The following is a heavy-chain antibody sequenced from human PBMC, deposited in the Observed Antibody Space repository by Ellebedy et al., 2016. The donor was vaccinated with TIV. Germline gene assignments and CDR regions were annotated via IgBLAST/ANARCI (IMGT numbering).Heavy chain of an antibody. CDR3: AKVPAPYNNYGGNSVAFDI. Sequence: GGSLRLSXAASGFTFSSYAMSWVRQAPGKGLEWVSAISGSGGSTYYADSVKGRFTISRDNSKNTLYLQMNSLRAEDTAVYYCAKVPAPYNNYGGNSVAFDIWGQGTMVTVSS. CDR2: ISGSGGST. J-gene: IGHJ3*02. V-gene: IGHV3-23*01. D-gene: IGHD4-23*01. CDR1: GFTFSSYA.